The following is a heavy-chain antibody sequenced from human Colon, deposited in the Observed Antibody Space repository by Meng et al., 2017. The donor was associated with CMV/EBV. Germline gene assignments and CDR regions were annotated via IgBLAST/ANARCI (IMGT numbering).Heavy chain of an antibody. CDR3: ARSLKASYSSGWSTTLEY. V-gene: IGHV3-74*01. CDR2: IYNDGSNE. D-gene: IGHD3-22*01. CDR1: EFSLSTYC. Sequence: GGSLRLSCAISEFSLSTYCIHWVRQVPGKGLVWVARIYNDGSNEKYADSVKGRVTIFRDNAKNSFFLHMNSLRGEDSAMYYCARSLKASYSSGWSTTLEYWGQGTLVTVSS. J-gene: IGHJ4*02.